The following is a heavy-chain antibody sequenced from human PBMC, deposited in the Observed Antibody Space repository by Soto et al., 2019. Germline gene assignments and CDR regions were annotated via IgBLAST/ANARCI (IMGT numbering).Heavy chain of an antibody. D-gene: IGHD6-19*01. CDR3: ATDASTTAVAGYYYYYYGMDV. Sequence: ASVKVSCKASGYTFTSYDINWVRQATGQGLEWMGWMNPNSGNTGYAQKFQGRVTMTRNTSISTAYMELSSLRSEDTAVYYCATDASTTAVAGYYYYYYGMDVWGQGTTVTVSS. CDR2: MNPNSGNT. V-gene: IGHV1-8*01. CDR1: GYTFTSYD. J-gene: IGHJ6*02.